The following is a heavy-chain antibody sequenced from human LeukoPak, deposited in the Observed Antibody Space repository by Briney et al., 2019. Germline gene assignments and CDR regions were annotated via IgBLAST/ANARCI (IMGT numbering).Heavy chain of an antibody. Sequence: ASVKVSCKASGYTFTGYYMHWVRQAPGQGLEWMGWINPNSGGTNYAQKFQGRVTMTRDSSISTAYMELSRLRSDDTAVYYCAREGPSIKDAFDIWGQGTMVTVSS. CDR2: INPNSGGT. V-gene: IGHV1-2*02. CDR3: AREGPSIKDAFDI. J-gene: IGHJ3*02. D-gene: IGHD3-9*01. CDR1: GYTFTGYY.